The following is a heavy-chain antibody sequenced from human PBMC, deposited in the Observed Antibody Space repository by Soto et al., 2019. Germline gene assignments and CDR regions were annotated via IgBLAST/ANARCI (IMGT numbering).Heavy chain of an antibody. CDR3: AKSPRARRGYSYGCYDY. CDR1: GFTFSSYS. Sequence: XESLSLSCAASGFTFSSYSMSWVRQAPGKGLEWVSAISGSGGSTYYADSVKGRFTISRDNSKNTLYLQMDSLRAEDTAVYYCAKSPRARRGYSYGCYDYWGQGTLVTVSS. D-gene: IGHD5-18*01. V-gene: IGHV3-23*01. CDR2: ISGSGGST. J-gene: IGHJ4*02.